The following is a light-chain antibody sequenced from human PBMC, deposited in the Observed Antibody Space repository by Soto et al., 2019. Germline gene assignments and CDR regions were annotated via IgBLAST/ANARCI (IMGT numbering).Light chain of an antibody. J-gene: IGLJ1*01. CDR1: SSDVGGYNY. V-gene: IGLV2-8*01. Sequence: QSVLTQPPSTSGSPGQSVTLSCTGTSSDVGGYNYVSWYQQHPGKAPKLLIYDVTARPPGVPDRFSGSKSGKSASLTVSGLQAEDEADYYCSSYAGTHIVFGTGTKVPV. CDR3: SSYAGTHIV. CDR2: DVT.